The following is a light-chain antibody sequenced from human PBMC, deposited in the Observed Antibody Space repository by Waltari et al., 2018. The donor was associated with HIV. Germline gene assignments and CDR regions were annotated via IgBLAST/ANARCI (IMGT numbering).Light chain of an antibody. Sequence: NFILTQPHSVSESPGKTVTISCTRSGGNIASYYVQWYQQRPDSAPTTVIYEDTKRPPGVPVRVSGSIDSSSNSASRTISGLQTDDEADYYCQSYYLNIVVFGGGTKLTVL. CDR3: QSYYLNIVV. J-gene: IGLJ2*01. V-gene: IGLV6-57*04. CDR2: EDT. CDR1: GGNIASYY.